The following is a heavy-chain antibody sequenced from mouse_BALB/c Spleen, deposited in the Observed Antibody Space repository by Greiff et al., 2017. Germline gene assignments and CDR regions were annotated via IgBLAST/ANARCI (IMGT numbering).Heavy chain of an antibody. CDR3: ARGVYDGYSAWFAY. J-gene: IGHJ3*01. D-gene: IGHD2-3*01. V-gene: IGHV5-12-2*01. CDR2: ISNGGGST. CDR1: GFTFSSYT. Sequence: EVQGVESGGGLVQPGGSLKLSCAASGFTFSSYTMSWVRQTPEKRLEWVAYISNGGGSTYYPDTVKGRFTISRDNAKNTLYLQMSSLKSEDTAMYYCARGVYDGYSAWFAYWGQGTLVTVSA.